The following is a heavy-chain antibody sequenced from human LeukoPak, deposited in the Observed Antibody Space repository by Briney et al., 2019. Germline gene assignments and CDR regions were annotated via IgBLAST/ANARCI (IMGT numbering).Heavy chain of an antibody. D-gene: IGHD3-3*01. J-gene: IGHJ4*02. CDR2: INNSGIDT. CDR3: ATAAGADFFDY. Sequence: GGSLRLSCAASGFTFSSYAMTWVRQAPGKGLEWASSINNSGIDTYYEDSVKGRFTISRDNSKNTLYLQMNSLRAEDTAVYYCATAAGADFFDYWGQGTLVTVSS. V-gene: IGHV3-23*01. CDR1: GFTFSSYA.